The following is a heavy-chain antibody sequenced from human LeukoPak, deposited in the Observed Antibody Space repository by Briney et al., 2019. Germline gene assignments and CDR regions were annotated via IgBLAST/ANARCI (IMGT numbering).Heavy chain of an antibody. V-gene: IGHV5-51*01. CDR1: GYSFANYW. Sequence: GESLKISCKGSGYSFANYWIGWVRQMPGKGLEWMGIIYPGDSDTRYSPSFQGQVTISADKSISTAYLQWNSLKASDTAMYYCARQVYSYGFDYWGQGTLVTVS. CDR2: IYPGDSDT. CDR3: ARQVYSYGFDY. D-gene: IGHD5-18*01. J-gene: IGHJ4*02.